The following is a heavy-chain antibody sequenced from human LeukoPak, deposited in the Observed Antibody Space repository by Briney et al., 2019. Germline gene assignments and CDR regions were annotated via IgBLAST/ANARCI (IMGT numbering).Heavy chain of an antibody. CDR1: GASISSSSYY. D-gene: IGHD5-18*01. V-gene: IGHV4-39*07. CDR3: ARENVWILRAFDN. CDR2: IYYHGST. J-gene: IGHJ4*02. Sequence: SETLSLTCTVSGASISSSSYYWGWIRQPPGKGLEWIGSIYYHGSTYYNPSLKSRVAVSLDTSKNQFSLKLNSVTAADTAVYYCARENVWILRAFDNWGQGTLVTVSS.